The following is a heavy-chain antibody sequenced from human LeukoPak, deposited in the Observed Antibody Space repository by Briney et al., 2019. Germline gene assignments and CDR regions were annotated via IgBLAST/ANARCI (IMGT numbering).Heavy chain of an antibody. V-gene: IGHV4-34*01. CDR3: ARDMSIAARDAFDI. Sequence: KTSETLSLTCAVYGRSFSGYYWSWIRQPPGKGLEWIGEINHSGSTNYNPSLKSRVTISVDTSKNQFSLKLSSVTAADTAVYYCARDMSIAARDAFDIWGQGTLVTVSS. CDR1: GRSFSGYY. J-gene: IGHJ3*02. CDR2: INHSGST. D-gene: IGHD6-6*01.